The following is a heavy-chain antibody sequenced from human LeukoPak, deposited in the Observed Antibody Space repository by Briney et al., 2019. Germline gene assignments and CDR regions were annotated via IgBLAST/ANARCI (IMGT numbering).Heavy chain of an antibody. J-gene: IGHJ4*02. Sequence: SETLSLTCAVSGYSISSGYYWGWIRQPPGKGLEWIGSIYHSGSTYYNPSLKSRVTMSVDTSKNQFSLKLSSVTAADTAVYYCARARSKGYYYDSSGYYGGYFDYWGQGTLVTVSS. D-gene: IGHD3-22*01. CDR1: GYSISSGYY. CDR2: IYHSGST. V-gene: IGHV4-38-2*01. CDR3: ARARSKGYYYDSSGYYGGYFDY.